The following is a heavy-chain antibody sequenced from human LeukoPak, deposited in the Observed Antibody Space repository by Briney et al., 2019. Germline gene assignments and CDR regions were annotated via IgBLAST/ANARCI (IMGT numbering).Heavy chain of an antibody. D-gene: IGHD3-22*01. CDR2: ISDSGSST. CDR3: ARAYDNSEKSLHYFDY. Sequence: GGSLRLSCAASGFTFSSYAMSWVRQAPGKGLEWVSTISDSGSSTYYADSLKGRFTISRDNSKNTLYLQMNSLRAEDTAVYYCARAYDNSEKSLHYFDYWGQGTLVTVSS. CDR1: GFTFSSYA. J-gene: IGHJ4*02. V-gene: IGHV3-23*01.